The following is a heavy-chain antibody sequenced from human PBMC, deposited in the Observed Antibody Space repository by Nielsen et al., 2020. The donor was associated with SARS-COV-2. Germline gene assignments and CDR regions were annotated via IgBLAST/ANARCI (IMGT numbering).Heavy chain of an antibody. J-gene: IGHJ3*01. CDR3: AKGIAVAGPIDAFDV. V-gene: IGHV3-43D*03. Sequence: ESLMISCAVSRLAFDDYAFHWVRQAPGKSLEWVSLISWDGGSSNYADSVKGRFTISRDNSKNSLYLQMNSLRAEDTALYYCAKGIAVAGPIDAFDVWGQGTIVTVSS. CDR2: ISWDGGSS. D-gene: IGHD6-19*01. CDR1: RLAFDDYA.